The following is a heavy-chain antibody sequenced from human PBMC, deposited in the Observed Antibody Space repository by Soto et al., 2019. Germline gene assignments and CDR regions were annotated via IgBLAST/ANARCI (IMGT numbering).Heavy chain of an antibody. Sequence: PGESLKISCKGSGYSFTCYWIGWVRQMPRKGLEWMGIIYQRDSDTRYSPSFQGQVTISADKSISTAYLQWSSLKASDTAIYYCAGWASLGENQSSGYYYGMDVWGQGTTVTVSS. V-gene: IGHV5-51*01. J-gene: IGHJ6*02. CDR3: AGWASLGENQSSGYYYGMDV. CDR2: IYQRDSDT. D-gene: IGHD3-16*01. CDR1: GYSFTCYW.